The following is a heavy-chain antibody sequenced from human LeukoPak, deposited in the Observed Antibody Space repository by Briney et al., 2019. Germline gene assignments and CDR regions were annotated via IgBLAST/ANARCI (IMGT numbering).Heavy chain of an antibody. CDR1: GGSISSSSYY. V-gene: IGHV4-39*07. Sequence: SETLSLTCTVSGGSISSSSYYWGWIRQPPGKGLEWIGSIYYSGSPYYNPSLKSRVTMSVDTSKNQFSLKLSSVTAADTAVYYCARDNNPLDYWGQGTLVTVSS. CDR2: IYYSGSP. J-gene: IGHJ4*02. CDR3: ARDNNPLDY.